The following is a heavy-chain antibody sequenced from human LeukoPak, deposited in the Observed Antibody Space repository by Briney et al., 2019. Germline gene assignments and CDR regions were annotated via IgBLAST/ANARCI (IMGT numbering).Heavy chain of an antibody. J-gene: IGHJ4*02. Sequence: GSPRLSCAASGFTFSSYAMSWVRQAPGKGLEWVSTIIGSGGSTNYADSVRGRFTISRDNSKNTLYLQMNSLRAEDTAVYHCAKRSGYSGGWSDYWGQGTLVTVSS. CDR3: AKRSGYSGGWSDY. V-gene: IGHV3-23*01. D-gene: IGHD6-19*01. CDR1: GFTFSSYA. CDR2: IIGSGGST.